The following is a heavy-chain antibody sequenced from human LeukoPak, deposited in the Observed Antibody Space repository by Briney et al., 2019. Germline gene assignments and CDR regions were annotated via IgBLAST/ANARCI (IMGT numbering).Heavy chain of an antibody. J-gene: IGHJ3*02. V-gene: IGHV3-74*01. CDR3: SRGGYSHAFDI. D-gene: IGHD2-15*01. Sequence: PGGSLKLSFVPSGFTFIAFYIHWFRQPPGGGLLWVSHINWDGSVTTYADSVRGRFTISRDNAKNTLYLQMDSLRAEDTAVYYCSRGGYSHAFDIWGQGTVVTVSS. CDR2: INWDGSVT. CDR1: GFTFIAFY.